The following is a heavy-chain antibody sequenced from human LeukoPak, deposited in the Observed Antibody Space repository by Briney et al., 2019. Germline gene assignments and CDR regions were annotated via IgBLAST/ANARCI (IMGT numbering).Heavy chain of an antibody. J-gene: IGHJ5*02. V-gene: IGHV1-18*01. CDR1: GYTFTSYG. CDR3: ARDSVAPSIAAPFDP. D-gene: IGHD6-6*01. Sequence: SVKVSCKASGYTFTSYGISWVRQAPGQGLEWMGWISAYNGNTNYAQKLQGRVTMTTDASTSTAYMELRSLRSDDTAVYYCARDSVAPSIAAPFDPWGQGTLVTVSS. CDR2: ISAYNGNT.